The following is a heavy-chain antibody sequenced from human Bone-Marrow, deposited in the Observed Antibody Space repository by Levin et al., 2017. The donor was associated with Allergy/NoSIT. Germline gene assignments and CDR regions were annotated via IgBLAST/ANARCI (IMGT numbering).Heavy chain of an antibody. J-gene: IGHJ4*02. CDR1: GFSFRSYW. V-gene: IGHV3-74*01. CDR3: ARGTRIDYFDY. D-gene: IGHD2-15*01. Sequence: GGSLRLSCAAFGFSFRSYWMHWVRQAPGKGLVWVSRINSDGSSTSYADSVKGRFTISRDNAKNTLYLQMNSLRGEDTAVYYCARGTRIDYFDYWGQGTLVTVSS. CDR2: INSDGSST.